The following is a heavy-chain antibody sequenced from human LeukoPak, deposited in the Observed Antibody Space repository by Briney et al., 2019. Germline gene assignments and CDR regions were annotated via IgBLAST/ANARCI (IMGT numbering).Heavy chain of an antibody. V-gene: IGHV1-69*04. Sequence: ASVKVSCKASGYTFTSYGISWVRQAPGQGLEWMGRIIPILGIANYAQKFQGRVTITADKSTSTAYMELSSLRSEDTAVYYCARVAGITIFGLVDYWGQGTLVTVSS. CDR1: GYTFTSYG. CDR2: IIPILGIA. D-gene: IGHD3-3*01. CDR3: ARVAGITIFGLVDY. J-gene: IGHJ4*02.